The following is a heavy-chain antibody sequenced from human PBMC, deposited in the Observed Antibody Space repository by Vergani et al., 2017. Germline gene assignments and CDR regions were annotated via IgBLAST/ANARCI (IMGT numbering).Heavy chain of an antibody. Sequence: QVQLVESGGGVVQPGRSLRLSCAASGFTFSSYGMHWVRQAPGKGLEWVAVIWYDGSNKYYADSVKGRFTISRDNSKNTLYLQMNSLRAEDTAVYYCARDRVELWLSGDYYYYYGMDVWGQGTTVTVSS. V-gene: IGHV3-33*01. CDR1: GFTFSSYG. D-gene: IGHD5-18*01. J-gene: IGHJ6*02. CDR3: ARDRVELWLSGDYYYYYGMDV. CDR2: IWYDGSNK.